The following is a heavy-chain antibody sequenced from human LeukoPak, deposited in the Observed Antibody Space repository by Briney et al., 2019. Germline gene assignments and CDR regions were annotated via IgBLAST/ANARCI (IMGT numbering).Heavy chain of an antibody. CDR3: VSSGYKYFDY. Sequence: WVRQPPGKGLEWIGSIYYSGSTYYNPSLKSRVTISVDTSKNQFSLKLSSVTAADTAVYYCVSSGYKYFDYWGQGTLVTVSS. D-gene: IGHD3-22*01. J-gene: IGHJ4*02. V-gene: IGHV4-39*07. CDR2: IYYSGST.